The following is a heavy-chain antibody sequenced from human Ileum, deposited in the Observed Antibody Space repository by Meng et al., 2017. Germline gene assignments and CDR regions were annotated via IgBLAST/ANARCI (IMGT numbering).Heavy chain of an antibody. CDR2: IQSKADGGTT. V-gene: IGHV3-15*01. CDR1: GFTFSDRW. CDR3: TTFYAGY. Sequence: EVSWVELGGGLVKLGGPLRLSCAASGFTFSDRWMTWVRQAPGKGLEWVGHIQSKADGGTTDYAAPVKGRFTISRDDSKSTLYLQMNSLKTEDTAVYYCTTFYAGYWGQGTLVTVSS. D-gene: IGHD3-16*01. J-gene: IGHJ4*02.